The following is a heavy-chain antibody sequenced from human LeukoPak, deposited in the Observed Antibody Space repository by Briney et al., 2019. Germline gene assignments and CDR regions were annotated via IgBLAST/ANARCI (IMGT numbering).Heavy chain of an antibody. D-gene: IGHD6-6*01. Sequence: SETLSLTCTVSGGSISSYYWSWIRQPPGKGLEWIGYIYTSGSTNYNPSLKSRVTISVDTSKNQFSLKLSSVTAADTAVYYCARHGEYSRRHPYYFDYWGQGTLVTVSS. CDR2: IYTSGST. J-gene: IGHJ4*02. CDR3: ARHGEYSRRHPYYFDY. V-gene: IGHV4-4*09. CDR1: GGSISSYY.